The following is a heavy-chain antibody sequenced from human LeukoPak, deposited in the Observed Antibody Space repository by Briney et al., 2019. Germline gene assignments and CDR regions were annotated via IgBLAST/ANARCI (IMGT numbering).Heavy chain of an antibody. CDR3: ARTQRTPQDDAFDI. CDR1: GGSISSGSYY. D-gene: IGHD6-25*01. Sequence: SQTLSLTCTVSGGSISSGSYYWGWIRQPPGKGLEWIGSIYYSGSTYYNPSLKSRVTISVDTSKNQFSLKLSSVTAADTAVYYCARTQRTPQDDAFDIWGQGTMVTVSS. V-gene: IGHV4-39*07. CDR2: IYYSGST. J-gene: IGHJ3*02.